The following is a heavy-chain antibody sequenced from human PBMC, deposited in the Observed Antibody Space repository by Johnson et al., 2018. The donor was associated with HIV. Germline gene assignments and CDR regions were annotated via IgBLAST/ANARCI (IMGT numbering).Heavy chain of an antibody. J-gene: IGHJ3*02. Sequence: VQLVESGGDVVRPGGSLRISCVASGFKLYEYDVSWVRQAPGKGLVWVSRVNHDGGDTIYADSVKGRFTISRDNAKNTLFLQMNSLRAEDTAMYFCARGGPFHAFDIWGHGTTVTVSS. V-gene: IGHV3-20*04. CDR1: GFKLYEYD. CDR2: VNHDGGDT. CDR3: ARGGPFHAFDI. D-gene: IGHD2-21*01.